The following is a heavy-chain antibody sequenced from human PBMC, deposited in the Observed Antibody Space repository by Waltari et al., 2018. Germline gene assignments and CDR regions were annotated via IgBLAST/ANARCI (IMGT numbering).Heavy chain of an antibody. CDR3: ARDLTTVTNWFDP. D-gene: IGHD4-17*01. CDR1: GFTFSSYA. Sequence: QVQLVESGGGVVQPGRSLRLSCAASGFTFSSYAMHWVRQAPGKGLEWVAVISYDGSNKYYADSVKGRFTISRDNSKNTLYLQMNSLRAEDTAVYYCARDLTTVTNWFDPWGQGTLVTVSS. J-gene: IGHJ5*02. CDR2: ISYDGSNK. V-gene: IGHV3-30-3*01.